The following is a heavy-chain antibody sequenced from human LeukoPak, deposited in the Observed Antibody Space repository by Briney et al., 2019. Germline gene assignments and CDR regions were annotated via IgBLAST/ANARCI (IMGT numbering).Heavy chain of an antibody. D-gene: IGHD3-3*01. J-gene: IGHJ6*03. Sequence: GGSLRLSCAASGFTFSSYWRSWVRQAPGKGLEWVANIKQDGSEKYYVDSVKGRFTISRDNAKNSLYLQMNSLRAEDTAVYYCARVLTYYDFWSGPYYYYYYMNVWGKGTTVTVSS. V-gene: IGHV3-7*01. CDR2: IKQDGSEK. CDR1: GFTFSSYW. CDR3: ARVLTYYDFWSGPYYYYYYMNV.